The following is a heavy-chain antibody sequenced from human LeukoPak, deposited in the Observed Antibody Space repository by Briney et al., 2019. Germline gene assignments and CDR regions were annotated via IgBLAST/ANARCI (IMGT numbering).Heavy chain of an antibody. CDR3: AREMYSGMYNDAFDI. J-gene: IGHJ3*02. CDR2: IRSDGST. Sequence: GGSLRLSCTASGFTVSSNYMSWVRQAPGKGLEWVSVIRSDGSTNHADSVKGRFTISRDNSKNTLYLQMNNLRAEDTAMYYCAREMYSGMYNDAFDIWGQGTKVTVSS. CDR1: GFTVSSNY. D-gene: IGHD1-26*01. V-gene: IGHV3-53*01.